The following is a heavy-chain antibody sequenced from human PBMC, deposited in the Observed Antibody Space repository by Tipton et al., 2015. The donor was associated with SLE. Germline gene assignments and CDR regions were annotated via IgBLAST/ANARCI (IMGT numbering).Heavy chain of an antibody. Sequence: TLSLTCTVSGGSISSHYWNWIRQPPGKGLEWIGYIYYSGSTNYNPSLKSRVPISLDTSKNQFSLNLRSVTAADTAVYYCAGAWEGYCSGGSCSVLDYWGQGTLVTVSS. D-gene: IGHD2-15*01. CDR2: IYYSGST. J-gene: IGHJ4*02. CDR3: AGAWEGYCSGGSCSVLDY. CDR1: GGSISSHY. V-gene: IGHV4-59*11.